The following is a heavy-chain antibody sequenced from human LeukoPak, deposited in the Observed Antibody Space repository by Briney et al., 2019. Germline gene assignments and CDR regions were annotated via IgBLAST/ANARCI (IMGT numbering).Heavy chain of an antibody. CDR1: GFTFSSNW. CDR2: IKPDGSAE. V-gene: IGHV3-7*01. Sequence: GGSLRLSCATSGFTFSSNWMSWVRHVPGRGLDWVANIKPDGSAEYYAASVKGRFTVSRDNAKNSLYLQMNNLRAEDTAVYYCARGPNSNWSGLDFWGQGTLLTVSS. CDR3: ARGPNSNWSGLDF. J-gene: IGHJ4*02. D-gene: IGHD6-6*01.